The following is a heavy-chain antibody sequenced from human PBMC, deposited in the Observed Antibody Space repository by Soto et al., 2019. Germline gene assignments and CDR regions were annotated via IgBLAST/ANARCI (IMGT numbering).Heavy chain of an antibody. CDR2: IIPMFGTP. Sequence: QVQLVQSGAEVKEPGSAVKVSCKASGGTFSTYSISWVRQAPGQGREWMGMIIPMFGTPDYAQKSQGRVTITADDSTSTVYMELSSLRSEDTAVYYCAREGGAYSSGWRYFDYWGQGTLVTVSS. CDR3: AREGGAYSSGWRYFDY. V-gene: IGHV1-69*18. CDR1: GGTFSTYS. J-gene: IGHJ4*02. D-gene: IGHD6-19*01.